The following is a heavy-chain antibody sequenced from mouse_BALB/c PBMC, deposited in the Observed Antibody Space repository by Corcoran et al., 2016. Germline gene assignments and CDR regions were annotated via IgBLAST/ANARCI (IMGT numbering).Heavy chain of an antibody. CDR3: SRRCDHYYAMDY. CDR1: GYTFTDYN. V-gene: IGHV1-18*01. CDR2: INPNNGGT. J-gene: IGHJ4*01. Sequence: EVLLQQSGPELVKPGASVKIPCKASGYTFTDYNMDWVKQSHGKSLEWIGDINPNNGGTIYNQKFKGKATLTVDKSSSTAYMELRSLTSEDTAVYYCSRRCDHYYAMDYWGQGTSVTVSS.